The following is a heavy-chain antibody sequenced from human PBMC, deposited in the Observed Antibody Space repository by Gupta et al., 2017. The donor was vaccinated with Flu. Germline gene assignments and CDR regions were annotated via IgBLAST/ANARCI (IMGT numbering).Heavy chain of an antibody. CDR3: AKGGIAVAGTDYYYMDV. J-gene: IGHJ6*03. D-gene: IGHD6-19*01. V-gene: IGHV3-23*01. Sequence: GKGLEWVSAISGIGGNTYYADSVKGRFTISRDNSKNTLYLQMNSLRAEETAVYYCAKGGIAVAGTDYYYMDVWGKGTTVTVSS. CDR2: ISGIGGNT.